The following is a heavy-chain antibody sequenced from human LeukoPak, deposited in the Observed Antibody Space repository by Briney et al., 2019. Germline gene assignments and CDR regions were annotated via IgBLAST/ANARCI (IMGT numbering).Heavy chain of an antibody. D-gene: IGHD3-10*01. Sequence: ASVKVSCKASGYTFTNYGITWVRQAPGQGLEWMGRISAYNGNTNYAQKLQGRVTLTTDTSTSTAYMELRSLRSDDTAIYYCARHIGYYYGSGSGYWGQGTLVTVSS. V-gene: IGHV1-18*01. CDR3: ARHIGYYYGSGSGY. J-gene: IGHJ4*02. CDR2: ISAYNGNT. CDR1: GYTFTNYG.